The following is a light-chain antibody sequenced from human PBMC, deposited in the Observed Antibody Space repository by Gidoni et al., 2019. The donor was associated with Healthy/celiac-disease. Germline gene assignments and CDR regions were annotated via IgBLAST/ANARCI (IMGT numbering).Light chain of an antibody. Sequence: QSALTQPASVSGSPGQSITISCTGTSSDVGGYNYVSWYQQHPGKAPKLMIYDVSNRPSGVSNRFSGSKSGNTASLTISGLQAEDEADYYCSSYTSSSTKEFGGGTTLTVL. CDR1: SSDVGGYNY. J-gene: IGLJ2*01. CDR2: DVS. V-gene: IGLV2-14*01. CDR3: SSYTSSSTKE.